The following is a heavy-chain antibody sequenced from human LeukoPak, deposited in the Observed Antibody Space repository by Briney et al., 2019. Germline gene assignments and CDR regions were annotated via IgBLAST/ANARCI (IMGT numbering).Heavy chain of an antibody. CDR3: ARGHYYDSSDGFDY. J-gene: IGHJ4*02. Sequence: GGSLRLSCAASGFTFSSYGMHWVRQAPGKGLEWVAVISSDGNNKNYVDSVKGRFTFSRDNSKNTLYLQMNSLRAEDTAVYYCARGHYYDSSDGFDYWGQGTLVTVSS. V-gene: IGHV3-30*03. D-gene: IGHD3-22*01. CDR2: ISSDGNNK. CDR1: GFTFSSYG.